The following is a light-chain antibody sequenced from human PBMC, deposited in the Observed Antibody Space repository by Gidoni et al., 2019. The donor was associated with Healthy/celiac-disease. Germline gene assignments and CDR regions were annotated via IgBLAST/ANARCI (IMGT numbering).Light chain of an antibody. V-gene: IGLV1-40*01. CDR1: SSNTGAGYD. J-gene: IGLJ1*01. Sequence: QSLLTQPPSVPGAPGQRVTISCTGSSSNTGAGYDVHWYQQLPGTAPKLLIYGNSNRPSGVPDRFSGSKSGTSASLAITGLQAEDEADYYCQSYDSSLSGYVFGTGTKVTVL. CDR3: QSYDSSLSGYV. CDR2: GNS.